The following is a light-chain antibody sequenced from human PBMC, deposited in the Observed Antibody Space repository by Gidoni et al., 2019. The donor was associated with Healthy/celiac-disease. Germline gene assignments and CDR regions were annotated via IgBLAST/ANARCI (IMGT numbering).Light chain of an antibody. CDR3: QQYYSTPPLT. CDR1: QSVLYSSNNKSY. Sequence: SVMTQSPDSLAVSLGERATINCTSSQSVLYSSNNKSYLAWYQQKPGQHPKLLIYWAATREAGVPDRFSGSGSGTDFTLTISSLQAEDVAVYYCQQYYSTPPLTFGGGTKVEIK. J-gene: IGKJ4*01. CDR2: WAA. V-gene: IGKV4-1*01.